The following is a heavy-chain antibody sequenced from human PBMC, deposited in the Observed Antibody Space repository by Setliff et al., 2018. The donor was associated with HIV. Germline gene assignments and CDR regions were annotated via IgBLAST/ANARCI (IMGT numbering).Heavy chain of an antibody. J-gene: IGHJ4*02. V-gene: IGHV3-20*04. CDR3: ARSPAGEGATGTPEY. Sequence: LRLSCATSGFRFDDYGMSWVRQAPGKGLEWVSGINWNGGSTGYADSVKGRFTISRDNGKNSLYLQMNSLRAEDTALYYCARSPAGEGATGTPEYWGQGTRVTVSS. D-gene: IGHD1-26*01. CDR2: INWNGGST. CDR1: GFRFDDYG.